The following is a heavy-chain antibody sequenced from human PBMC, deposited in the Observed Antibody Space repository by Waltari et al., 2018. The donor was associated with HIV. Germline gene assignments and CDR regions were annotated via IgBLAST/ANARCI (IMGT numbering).Heavy chain of an antibody. V-gene: IGHV4-61*02. Sequence: QVQLQESGPGLVKPSQTLSLTCTVSGGSISSGSYYWRWIRQPAGQGLEWIGRIYTSGSTNYNPSLKSRVTISVDTSKNQFSLKLSSVTAADTAVYYCASSARYYDSRAHHGIDIWGQGTMVTVSS. CDR2: IYTSGST. CDR1: GGSISSGSYY. D-gene: IGHD3-22*01. CDR3: ASSARYYDSRAHHGIDI. J-gene: IGHJ3*02.